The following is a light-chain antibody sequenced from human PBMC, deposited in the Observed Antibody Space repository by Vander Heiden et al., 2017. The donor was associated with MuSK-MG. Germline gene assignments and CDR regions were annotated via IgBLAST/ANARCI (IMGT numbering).Light chain of an antibody. J-gene: IGLJ1*01. CDR2: EVS. CDR1: SSDIGGYNY. CDR3: SSYAGSNNFVV. V-gene: IGLV2-8*01. Sequence: QSPLTQPPSPSASPGQPVSLSCPGTSSDIGGYNYVSWYQQHPGEAPKLVIFEVSERPSGVPDRFSGSKSGNTASLAVSELQAEDEDDYYCSSYAGSNNFVVFGTGTKVTVL.